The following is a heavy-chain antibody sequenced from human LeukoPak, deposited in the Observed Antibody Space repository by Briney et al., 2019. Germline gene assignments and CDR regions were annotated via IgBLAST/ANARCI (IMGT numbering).Heavy chain of an antibody. Sequence: GGSLRLSXAASGFTFSSYSMNWVRQAPGKGLEWVSSISSSSSYIYYADSVKGRFTISRGNAKNSLYLQMNSLRAEDTAVYYCARNYDSGSYGDWFDPWGQGTLVTVSS. CDR1: GFTFSSYS. V-gene: IGHV3-21*01. CDR3: ARNYDSGSYGDWFDP. D-gene: IGHD3-10*01. CDR2: ISSSSSYI. J-gene: IGHJ5*02.